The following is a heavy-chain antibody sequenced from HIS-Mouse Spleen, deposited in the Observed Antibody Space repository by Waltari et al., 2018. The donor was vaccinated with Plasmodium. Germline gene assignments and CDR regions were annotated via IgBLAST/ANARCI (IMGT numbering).Heavy chain of an antibody. Sequence: QVPLVESGGGVVQPGRSLRLSCAASGFTFSSDGMHGVRQAPGKGLEWVAVISYDGSNKYYADSVKGRFTISRDNSKNTLYLQMNSLRAEDTAVYYCAKGGELPPSWYFDLWGRGTLVTVSS. CDR3: AKGGELPPSWYFDL. D-gene: IGHD1-26*01. J-gene: IGHJ2*01. V-gene: IGHV3-30*18. CDR1: GFTFSSDG. CDR2: ISYDGSNK.